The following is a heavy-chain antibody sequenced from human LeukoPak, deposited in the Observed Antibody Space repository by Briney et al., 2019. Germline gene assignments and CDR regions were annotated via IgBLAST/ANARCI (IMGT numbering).Heavy chain of an antibody. CDR3: ARDSDSSSVWVNYYHYMDV. CDR1: GYTFTSYA. V-gene: IGHV7-4-1*02. Sequence: ASVKVSCKASGYTFTSYAMNRVRQAPGQGLEWMRWINTNTGNPTYAQGFTGRFVFSLDTSVSTAYLQISSLKAEDTAVYYCARDSDSSSVWVNYYHYMDVWGKGTTVTVSS. CDR2: INTNTGNP. D-gene: IGHD6-6*01. J-gene: IGHJ6*03.